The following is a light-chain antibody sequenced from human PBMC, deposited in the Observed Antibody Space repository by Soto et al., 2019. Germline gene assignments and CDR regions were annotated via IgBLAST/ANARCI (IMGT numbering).Light chain of an antibody. V-gene: IGLV2-23*01. CDR1: SSDVGSYNL. CDR3: CSYAGSSTFYV. J-gene: IGLJ1*01. CDR2: EGS. Sequence: QSVLTQPASVSGSPGQSITISCTGTSSDVGSYNLVSWYQQHPGKAPKLMIYEGSKRPSGVSNRFPGSKSGNTASLTISGLQAEDEADYYCCSYAGSSTFYVFGTGTKVNVL.